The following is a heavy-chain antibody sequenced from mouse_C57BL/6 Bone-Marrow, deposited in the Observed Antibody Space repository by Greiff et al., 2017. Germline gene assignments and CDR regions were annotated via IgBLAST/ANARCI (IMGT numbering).Heavy chain of an antibody. J-gene: IGHJ3*01. CDR3: ARPIYWDGFAY. CDR1: GYTFTSYN. Sequence: QVQLKQSGAELVRPGASVKMSCKASGYTFTSYNMHWVKPTPRQGLEWIGAIYPGNGDTSYNQKFKGKATLTVDKSSSTAYMQLSSLTSEDSAVYFCARPIYWDGFAYWGQGTLVTVSA. CDR2: IYPGNGDT. V-gene: IGHV1-12*01. D-gene: IGHD4-1*01.